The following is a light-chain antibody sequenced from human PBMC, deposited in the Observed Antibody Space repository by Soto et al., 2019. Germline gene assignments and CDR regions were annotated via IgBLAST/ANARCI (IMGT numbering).Light chain of an antibody. CDR2: DAS. CDR1: QSVSSY. Sequence: EFVFTQSPGTLSFSPGGRGTLSCRASQSVSSYLAWYQQKPGQAPRLLIYDASNRATGIPARFSGSGSGTDFTLTISSLEPEDFAVYYCQQRSNWPITFGQGTRLEIK. V-gene: IGKV3-11*01. CDR3: QQRSNWPIT. J-gene: IGKJ5*01.